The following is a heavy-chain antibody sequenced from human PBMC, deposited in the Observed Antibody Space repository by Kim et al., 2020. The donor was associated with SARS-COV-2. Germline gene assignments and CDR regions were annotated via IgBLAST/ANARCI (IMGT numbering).Heavy chain of an antibody. CDR1: GGSISSYY. J-gene: IGHJ6*03. CDR3: ARNYYYYYMDV. V-gene: IGHV4-59*01. CDR2: IYYSGST. Sequence: SETLSLTCTVSGGSISSYYWSWIRQPPGKGLEWIGYIYYSGSTNYNPSLKSRVTISVDTSKNQFSLKLSSVTAADTAVYYCARNYYYYYMDVWGKGTTVAVSS.